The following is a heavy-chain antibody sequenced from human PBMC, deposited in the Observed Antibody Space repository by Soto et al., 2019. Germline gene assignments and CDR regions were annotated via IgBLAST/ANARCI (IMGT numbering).Heavy chain of an antibody. Sequence: QVQLVQSGAEVKKPGSSVKVSCKASGDTFSSYTISWVRQAPGQGLEWMGRIISVLGIPNYAQKFQGRLTITADKSTNTDYMALTSLTSEDTAVYYCAREGGTSAYDIWGQGTVVTVAS. CDR3: AREGGTSAYDI. J-gene: IGHJ3*02. CDR1: GDTFSSYT. D-gene: IGHD3-16*01. CDR2: IISVLGIP. V-gene: IGHV1-69*08.